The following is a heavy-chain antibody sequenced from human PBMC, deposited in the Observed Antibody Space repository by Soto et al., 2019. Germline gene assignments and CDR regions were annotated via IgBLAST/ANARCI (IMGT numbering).Heavy chain of an antibody. J-gene: IGHJ6*02. CDR3: ARSTTVVIRAYYGMDV. D-gene: IGHD4-17*01. CDR1: GFTFSSYA. V-gene: IGHV3-23*01. Sequence: QPGGSLRLSCAASGFTFSSYAMSWVRQAPGKGLEWVSAISGSGGSTYYADSVKGRFTISRDNSKNTLYLQMNSLRAEDTAVYYCARSTTVVIRAYYGMDVWGQGTTVTVSS. CDR2: ISGSGGST.